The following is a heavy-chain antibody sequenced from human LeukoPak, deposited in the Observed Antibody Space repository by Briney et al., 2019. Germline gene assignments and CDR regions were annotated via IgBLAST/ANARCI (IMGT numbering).Heavy chain of an antibody. Sequence: GASVKVSCKASGYTITGYYIHWVRQAPGQGLEWMGWINPSSGGSTYAQKFQGRVTMTRDTSISTAYMELSSLRYHDTAVYFCARAGGGYSSGWGAFDIWGQGTVVTVSS. J-gene: IGHJ3*02. D-gene: IGHD5-18*01. V-gene: IGHV1-2*02. CDR2: INPSSGGS. CDR1: GYTITGYY. CDR3: ARAGGGYSSGWGAFDI.